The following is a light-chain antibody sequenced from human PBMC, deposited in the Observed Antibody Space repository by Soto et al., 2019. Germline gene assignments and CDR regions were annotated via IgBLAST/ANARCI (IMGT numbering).Light chain of an antibody. CDR1: QGISNY. CDR3: QKYNSAPRT. J-gene: IGKJ1*01. Sequence: DIQMTQSPSSLSASVGDRVTITCRASQGISNYLAWYQQKPGKVPKLLIYAASTLTSGVPSRFSCSGSGTDFTLTISSLQPEDVATYYCQKYNSAPRTFGQGTKVEIK. V-gene: IGKV1-27*01. CDR2: AAS.